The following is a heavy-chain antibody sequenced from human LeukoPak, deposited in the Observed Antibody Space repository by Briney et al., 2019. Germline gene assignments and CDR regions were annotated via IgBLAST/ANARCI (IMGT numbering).Heavy chain of an antibody. CDR1: GGSFSGYY. Sequence: SETLSLTCAVYGGSFSGYYWSWIRQPPGKGLEWIGEINHSGSTNYNPSLKSRVTISVDTSKNQFSLKLSSVTAADTAVYYCARGPRLRYFDWLLSPFDYWGQGTLVTVSS. CDR3: ARGPRLRYFDWLLSPFDY. J-gene: IGHJ4*02. V-gene: IGHV4-34*01. CDR2: INHSGST. D-gene: IGHD3-9*01.